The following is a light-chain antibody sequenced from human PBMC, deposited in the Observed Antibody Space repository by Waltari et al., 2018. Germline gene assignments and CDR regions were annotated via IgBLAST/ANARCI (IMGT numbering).Light chain of an antibody. Sequence: QAVLTQPASLSASPGASVSLTCTLRSGINVASYRIYWYQQKPGSPPQYLLRYNSDSDKQQGSGVPSRSSGSKDVSANAGVLVISGLQSEDEADYYCLVWYSGAWVFGGGTKLTVL. J-gene: IGLJ3*02. CDR3: LVWYSGAWV. V-gene: IGLV5-45*01. CDR2: YNSDSDK. CDR1: SGINVASYR.